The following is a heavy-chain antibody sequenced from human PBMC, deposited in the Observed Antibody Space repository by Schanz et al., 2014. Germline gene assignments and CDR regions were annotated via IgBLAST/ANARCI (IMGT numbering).Heavy chain of an antibody. J-gene: IGHJ4*02. CDR3: AKAGSGWSTAGYYY. CDR2: ISDNGIST. CDR1: GFTFSSYA. Sequence: EMQLLESGGGLVKPGGSLRLSCAASGFTFSSYAMSWVRQAPGKGLEWVSGISDNGISTYYADSVKGRFSISRENSKSILYLQMNSLRAEDTAVYYCAKAGSGWSTAGYYYWGQGTLVAVSS. D-gene: IGHD6-19*01. V-gene: IGHV3-23*01.